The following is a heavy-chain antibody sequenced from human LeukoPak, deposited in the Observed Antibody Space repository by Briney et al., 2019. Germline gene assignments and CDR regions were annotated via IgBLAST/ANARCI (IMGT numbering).Heavy chain of an antibody. D-gene: IGHD3-10*01. Sequence: ASVTVSCKASGYTFTGYYMHWVRQAPGQGLEWMGWINPNSGGTNYAQRFQGRVTMTRDTSISTAYMELSRLRSDDTAVYYCARDGLLWFGEGAFDIWGQGTMVTVSS. CDR1: GYTFTGYY. CDR3: ARDGLLWFGEGAFDI. V-gene: IGHV1-2*02. CDR2: INPNSGGT. J-gene: IGHJ3*02.